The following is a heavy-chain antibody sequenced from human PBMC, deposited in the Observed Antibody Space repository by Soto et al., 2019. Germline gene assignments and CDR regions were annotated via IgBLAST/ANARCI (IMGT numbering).Heavy chain of an antibody. V-gene: IGHV5-51*01. CDR2: IYPGDSDT. J-gene: IGHJ5*02. CDR1: GYSFTSYW. CDR3: ARVRGGIAAAGGGRGWFDP. Sequence: PGESLKISCKGSGYSFTSYWIGWVRQMPGKGLEWMGIIYPGDSDTRYSPSFQGQVTISADKSISTAYLQWSSLKASDTAMYYCARVRGGIAAAGGGRGWFDPWGQGTLVTVSS. D-gene: IGHD6-13*01.